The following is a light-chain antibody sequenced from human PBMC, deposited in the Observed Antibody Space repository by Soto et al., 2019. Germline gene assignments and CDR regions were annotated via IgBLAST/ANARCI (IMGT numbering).Light chain of an antibody. V-gene: IGLV4-60*02. J-gene: IGLJ2*01. CDR2: LEGSGSY. Sequence: QPVLTQSSSASASLGSSVKLTCTLSSGHSSYIIAWHQQQPGKAPRYLMKLEGSGSYNKGSGVPDRFSGSSSGADRYLTISNLQFEDEADYYCETWDSNTLRLVFGGGTKLTVL. CDR3: ETWDSNTLRLV. CDR1: SGHSSYI.